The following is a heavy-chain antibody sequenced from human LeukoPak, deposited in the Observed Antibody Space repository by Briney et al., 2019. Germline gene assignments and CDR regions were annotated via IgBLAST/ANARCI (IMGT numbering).Heavy chain of an antibody. CDR3: ARSHEAVYHFDC. CDR1: GGSISSYY. D-gene: IGHD5/OR15-5a*01. Sequence: SETLSLTCTVSGGSISSYYWSWIRQPPGKGLEWLGYIYYGGSTNYNPSLKSRVTISVDTSKDQFSLKLSSVTAADTAVYYCARSHEAVYHFDCWGQGTLVTVSS. J-gene: IGHJ4*02. CDR2: IYYGGST. V-gene: IGHV4-59*08.